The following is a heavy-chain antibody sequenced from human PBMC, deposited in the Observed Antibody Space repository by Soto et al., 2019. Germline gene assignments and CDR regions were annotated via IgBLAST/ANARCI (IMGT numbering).Heavy chain of an antibody. CDR1: GGSFSGYY. D-gene: IGHD3-10*01. J-gene: IGHJ6*04. V-gene: IGHV4-34*01. CDR2: INHSGST. Sequence: QVQLQQWGAGLLKPSETLSLTCAVYGGSFSGYYWSWIRQPPGKGLEWIGEINHSGSTNYNPSLKSRVSISVHTSESRSGLGLSFITTADTAVYYGLRGRSHYYYYCMYVWGKGTTITVSS. CDR3: LRGRSHYYYYCMYV.